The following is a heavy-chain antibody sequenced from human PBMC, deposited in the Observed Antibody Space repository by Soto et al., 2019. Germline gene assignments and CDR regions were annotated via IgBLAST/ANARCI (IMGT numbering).Heavy chain of an antibody. CDR1: GFTFSSCG. D-gene: IGHD3-10*01. J-gene: IGHJ4*02. CDR2: IWYDGSNK. CDR3: ARPGSGSYWHFDY. Sequence: QVQLVDSWGGGVQPGRSLRLSCAASGFTFSSCGMHWVRQVPGKGLEWVAVIWYDGSNKYYADSVKGRFTISRDNSQDTLYLQMNSLRAEDTAVYYCARPGSGSYWHFDYWGQGTLVTVSS. V-gene: IGHV3-33*01.